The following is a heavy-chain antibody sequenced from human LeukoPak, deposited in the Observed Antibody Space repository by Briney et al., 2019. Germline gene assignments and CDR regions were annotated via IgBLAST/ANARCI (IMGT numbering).Heavy chain of an antibody. D-gene: IGHD1-26*01. CDR1: GGSISSGGYS. J-gene: IGHJ4*02. CDR3: SRESGPFCPFGY. CDR2: IYHSGST. Sequence: SQTLSLTCAVSGGSISSGGYSWSWIRQPPGKGLEWIGYIYHSGSTYYNPSLKSRVTISVDRSKNQFSLNVSSVTAADTATYYCSRESGPFCPFGYWGQGTLVIVSS. V-gene: IGHV4-30-2*01.